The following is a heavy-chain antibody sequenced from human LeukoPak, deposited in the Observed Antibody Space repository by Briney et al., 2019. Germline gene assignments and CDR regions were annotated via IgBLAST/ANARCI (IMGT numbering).Heavy chain of an antibody. CDR1: GLTVSSNY. V-gene: IGHV3-53*01. D-gene: IGHD5-24*01. J-gene: IGHJ4*02. Sequence: GGSLRLSCAASGLTVSSNYMSWVRQAPGKGLEWVSVIYSGGSTYYADSVKGRFTISRDNSKNTLYLQMNSLRAEDTAVYYCARAGRDGYNYADYWGQGTLVTVSS. CDR2: IYSGGST. CDR3: ARAGRDGYNYADY.